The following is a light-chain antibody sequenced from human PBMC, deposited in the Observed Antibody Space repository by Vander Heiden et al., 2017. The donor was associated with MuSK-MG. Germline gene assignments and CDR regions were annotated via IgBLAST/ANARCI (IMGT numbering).Light chain of an antibody. Sequence: VLTQSPATVASSPGERSTFSCMASHSVSTYLEWYQQKPGQAPRLLIYDASNRAPGIPARFSGGGSETDFTLTISSLEPDDFAVYFCLQRSNWPFTFGHGTRV. CDR1: HSVSTY. V-gene: IGKV3-11*01. CDR3: LQRSNWPFT. J-gene: IGKJ3*01. CDR2: DAS.